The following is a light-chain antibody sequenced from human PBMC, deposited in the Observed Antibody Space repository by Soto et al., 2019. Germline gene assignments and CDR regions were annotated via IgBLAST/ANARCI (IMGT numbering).Light chain of an antibody. CDR3: SSYTSSSTPHVV. CDR2: DVS. V-gene: IGLV2-14*01. CDR1: RSDVGGYNY. J-gene: IGLJ2*01. Sequence: QSALTQPASVSGSPGQSITISCTGTRSDVGGYNYVSWYQQHPGKAPKLMIYDVSNRPSGVSNRFSGSKSGNTASLTISGLQAEDEADYYGSSYTSSSTPHVVFGGGTKLTVL.